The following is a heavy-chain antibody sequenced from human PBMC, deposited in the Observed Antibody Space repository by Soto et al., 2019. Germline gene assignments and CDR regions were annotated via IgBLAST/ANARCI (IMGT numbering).Heavy chain of an antibody. Sequence: QVQLVESGGGVVQPGRSLRLSCAASGFTFSSYAMHWVRQAPGKGLEWVAVISYDGSNKYYADSVKGRFTISRDNSKNTLYLQMNSLRAEDTAVYYCARDGGDYGDYGYFDYWGQGTLVTVSS. CDR2: ISYDGSNK. D-gene: IGHD4-17*01. J-gene: IGHJ4*02. CDR3: ARDGGDYGDYGYFDY. V-gene: IGHV3-30-3*01. CDR1: GFTFSSYA.